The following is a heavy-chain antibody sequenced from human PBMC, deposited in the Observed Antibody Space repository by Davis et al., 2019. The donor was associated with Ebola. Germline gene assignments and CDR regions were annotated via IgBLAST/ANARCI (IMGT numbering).Heavy chain of an antibody. J-gene: IGHJ5*02. CDR3: AAYLGWFDP. D-gene: IGHD3-16*01. Sequence: GSLRLSCTVSGGSISNYYWSWIRQPPGKGLEWIGNIYYSGSTNYNPSLESRVTISVDTSKNQFSLKLSSVTAADTAVYYCAAYLGWFDPWGQGTLVTVSS. CDR2: IYYSGST. CDR1: GGSISNYY. V-gene: IGHV4-59*08.